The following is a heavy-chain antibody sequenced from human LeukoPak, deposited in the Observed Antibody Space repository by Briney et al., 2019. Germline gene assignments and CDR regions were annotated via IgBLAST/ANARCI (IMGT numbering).Heavy chain of an antibody. Sequence: SETLSLTCAVYGGSFSGYYWSWIRQPPGKGLEWSGEINHIGSTNYNPPLKSRVTISVATSKNQFSLKLSTVTAADTAVYYCARGSWSGYDTNWFDPWGQGTLVPVSS. J-gene: IGHJ5*02. CDR2: INHIGST. V-gene: IGHV4-34*01. CDR1: GGSFSGYY. D-gene: IGHD5-12*01. CDR3: ARGSWSGYDTNWFDP.